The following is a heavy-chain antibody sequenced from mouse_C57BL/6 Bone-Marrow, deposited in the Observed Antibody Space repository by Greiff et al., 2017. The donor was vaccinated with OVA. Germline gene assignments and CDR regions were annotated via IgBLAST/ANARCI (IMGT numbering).Heavy chain of an antibody. D-gene: IGHD1-1*01. J-gene: IGHJ2*01. CDR2: IYPGGGNT. Sequence: VQLVESGAELVRPGASVKLSCKASGYTFTDYYINWVKQRPGQGLEWIARIYPGGGNTYYNEKFKGKATLTAEKSSSTAYMQLSSLTSEDSAVYCGARSAFCGSSFDYWGQGTTLTVSS. V-gene: IGHV1-76*01. CDR3: ARSAFCGSSFDY. CDR1: GYTFTDYY.